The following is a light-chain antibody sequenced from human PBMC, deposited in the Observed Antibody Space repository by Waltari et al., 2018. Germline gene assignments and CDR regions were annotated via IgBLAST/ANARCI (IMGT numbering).Light chain of an antibody. Sequence: EVVLTQSPATLSLSPGERATLSCRASQSVYNFFAWYQQKPGQAPRLLIYEASQRATGIPARFSGSGSGTDFTLTISNLEPEDVAIYYCQQRANWPPLTFGGGTKVEIK. CDR1: QSVYNF. CDR2: EAS. CDR3: QQRANWPPLT. V-gene: IGKV3-11*01. J-gene: IGKJ4*01.